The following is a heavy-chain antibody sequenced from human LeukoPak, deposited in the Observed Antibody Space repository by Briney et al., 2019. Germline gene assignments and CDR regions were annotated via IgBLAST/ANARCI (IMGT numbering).Heavy chain of an antibody. J-gene: IGHJ4*02. CDR2: ISGSGDST. V-gene: IGHV3-23*01. CDR1: GFTFSSYA. CDR3: AKIPVSYSSGWSNFDY. Sequence: GGSLRLSCAASGFTFSSYAMRWVRQAPGGGLEWVSGISGSGDSTNYADSVQGRFTSSRDNSKNTLFLQMNMLRAEDTAVYYCAKIPVSYSSGWSNFDYWGQGTLVTVSS. D-gene: IGHD6-19*01.